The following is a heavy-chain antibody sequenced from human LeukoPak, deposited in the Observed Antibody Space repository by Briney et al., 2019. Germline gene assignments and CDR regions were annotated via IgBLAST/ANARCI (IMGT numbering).Heavy chain of an antibody. Sequence: GGSLRLSCAASGFTFSSYWMHWVRQAPGKGLVWVSHVNSDGRSTNYADSVKGRFTISRDNAKNTLYLQMNSLTAEDTAVYYCARGYDFWRKYIWGQGTMVTVSS. CDR1: GFTFSSYW. J-gene: IGHJ3*02. CDR2: VNSDGRST. V-gene: IGHV3-74*01. CDR3: ARGYDFWRKYI. D-gene: IGHD3-3*01.